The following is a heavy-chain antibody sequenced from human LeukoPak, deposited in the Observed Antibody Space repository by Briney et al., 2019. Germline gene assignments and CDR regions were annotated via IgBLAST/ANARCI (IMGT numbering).Heavy chain of an antibody. CDR1: GFTVSSNY. Sequence: GGSLRLSCAASGFTVSSNYMSWVRQAPGKGLEWVSVIYSGGSTYYADSVKGRFTISRDNSKNTLYLQMNSLSAEDTAVYYCARGFDGYDAFDIWGQGTMVTVSS. D-gene: IGHD5-24*01. J-gene: IGHJ3*02. CDR2: IYSGGST. V-gene: IGHV3-53*01. CDR3: ARGFDGYDAFDI.